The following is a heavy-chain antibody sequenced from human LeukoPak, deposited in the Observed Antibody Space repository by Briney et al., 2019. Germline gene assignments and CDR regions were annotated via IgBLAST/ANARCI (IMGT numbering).Heavy chain of an antibody. J-gene: IGHJ4*02. D-gene: IGHD6-19*01. CDR2: IDPNSGGT. V-gene: IGHV1-2*06. CDR1: GYTFTGYY. Sequence: ASVKVSCKASGYTFTGYYMHWVRQAPGQGLEWIGRIDPNSGGTSYAQKFQGRVTVTRDTSITTVYMELSRLRSDDTAMYYCARDARVAGDYWGQGTLGTVSS. CDR3: ARDARVAGDY.